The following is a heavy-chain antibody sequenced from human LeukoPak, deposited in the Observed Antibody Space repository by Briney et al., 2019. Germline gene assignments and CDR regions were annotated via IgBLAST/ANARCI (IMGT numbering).Heavy chain of an antibody. CDR3: AKDFPQLWAFDY. J-gene: IGHJ4*02. CDR2: ISGSGGST. CDR1: GFTFSSYA. V-gene: IGHV3-23*01. Sequence: PGGSLRLSCAAPGFTFSSYAMSWVRQAPGKGLEWVSAISGSGGSTYYADSVKGRFTISRDNSKNTLYLHMNSLRAEDTAVYYCAKDFPQLWAFDYWGQGTLVTVSS. D-gene: IGHD5-18*01.